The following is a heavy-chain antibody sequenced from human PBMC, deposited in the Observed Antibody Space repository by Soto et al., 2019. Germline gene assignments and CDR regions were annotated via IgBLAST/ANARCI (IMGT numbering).Heavy chain of an antibody. CDR2: IWYDGSNK. J-gene: IGHJ6*03. CDR3: ARGVYDFWSGLHSQPKYYYYYYYMDV. CDR1: GFTFSSYG. V-gene: IGHV3-33*01. D-gene: IGHD3-3*01. Sequence: QVQLVESGGGVVQPGRSLRLSCAASGFTFSSYGMHWVRQAPGKGLEWVAVIWYDGSNKYYADSVKGRFTISRDNSKNTLYLQMNSLRAEDTAVYYCARGVYDFWSGLHSQPKYYYYYYYMDVWGKGTTVTVSS.